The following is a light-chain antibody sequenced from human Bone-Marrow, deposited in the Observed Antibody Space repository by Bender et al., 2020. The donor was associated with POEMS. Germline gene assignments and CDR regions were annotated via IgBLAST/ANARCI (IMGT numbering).Light chain of an antibody. CDR1: SSNIGAHA. V-gene: IGLV1-47*02. CDR3: AAWDDILRGVL. Sequence: QSVLTQPPSASGTPGQRVTISCSGGSSNIGAHAVNWYQHLPGTAPKLLIYSSHRRPSEVPDRFSGSRSGTSASLASSGLRSEDETDYYCAAWDDILRGVLFGGGTKLTV. CDR2: SSH. J-gene: IGLJ2*01.